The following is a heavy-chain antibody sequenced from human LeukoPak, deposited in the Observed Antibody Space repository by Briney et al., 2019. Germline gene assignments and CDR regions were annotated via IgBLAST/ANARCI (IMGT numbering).Heavy chain of an antibody. CDR1: GGSISSSSYY. J-gene: IGHJ4*02. CDR2: MYYSGST. CDR3: ARGPRKYCSGGSCTL. V-gene: IGHV4-39*07. Sequence: SETLSLTCTVSGGSISSSSYYWGWIRQPPGKGLEWIGSMYYSGSTHYNPSLKSRVTISVDTSKNQFSLKLSSVTAADTVVYYCARGPRKYCSGGSCTLWGQGTLVTVSS. D-gene: IGHD2-15*01.